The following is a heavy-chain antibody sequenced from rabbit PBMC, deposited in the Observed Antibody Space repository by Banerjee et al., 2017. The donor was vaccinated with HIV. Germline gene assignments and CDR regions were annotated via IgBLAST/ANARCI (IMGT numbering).Heavy chain of an antibody. CDR1: GFSFSSSYY. J-gene: IGHJ4*01. Sequence: QSLEESGGDLVKPGASLTLTCTASGFSFSSSYYMCWVRQAPGKGLEWIACIYAGSSGSTYYASWAKGRFTVSKTSSTTVTLQMTSLTAADTATYFCARDTYAGYAGYGYATLWGPGTLVTVS. D-gene: IGHD6-1*01. V-gene: IGHV1S40*01. CDR3: ARDTYAGYAGYGYATL. CDR2: IYAGSSGST.